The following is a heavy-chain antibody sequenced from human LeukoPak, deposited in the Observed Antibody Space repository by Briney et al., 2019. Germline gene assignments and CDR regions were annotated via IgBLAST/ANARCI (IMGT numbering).Heavy chain of an antibody. J-gene: IGHJ4*02. CDR2: ISYDGSNE. CDR1: GFTFSRNG. D-gene: IGHD4-17*01. CDR3: ARDRVGDYHVVDY. V-gene: IGHV3-30*03. Sequence: PGGSLRLSCAVSGFTFSRNGMHWVRQAPGKGLEWVTFISYDGSNEYYADSVKGRFTISRDNSKNTLYLQLNSLRAEDTAVYYCARDRVGDYHVVDYWGQGTLVTVSS.